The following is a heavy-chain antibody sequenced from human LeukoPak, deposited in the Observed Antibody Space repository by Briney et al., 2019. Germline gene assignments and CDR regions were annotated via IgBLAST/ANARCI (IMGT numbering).Heavy chain of an antibody. Sequence: SQTLSLTCTVSGDSISTYYWNWIRQPAGKGLEWIGRIYRSGGTNYNPSLESRLTMSVDTSKNQFSLNLKSVTAADTAVYYCARDPGMERFGVVFDYWGQGALVTVSS. CDR2: IYRSGGT. D-gene: IGHD3-10*01. CDR1: GDSISTYY. J-gene: IGHJ4*02. V-gene: IGHV4-4*07. CDR3: ARDPGMERFGVVFDY.